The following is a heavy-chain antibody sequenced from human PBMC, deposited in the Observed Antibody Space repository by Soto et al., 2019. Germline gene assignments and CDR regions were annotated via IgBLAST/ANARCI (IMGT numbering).Heavy chain of an antibody. CDR3: AKDGRGIQLWYAYYYYGMDV. Sequence: GASVKVSCKTSGYTFTTYAMHWVRQAPGQRLEWMGWINAGGGDTKYSQRFQGRATISRDTSASTVYMGLSSLTPEDTAVYYCAKDGRGIQLWYAYYYYGMDVWGQGTTVTVSS. CDR2: INAGGGDT. J-gene: IGHJ6*02. V-gene: IGHV1-3*01. CDR1: GYTFTTYA. D-gene: IGHD5-18*01.